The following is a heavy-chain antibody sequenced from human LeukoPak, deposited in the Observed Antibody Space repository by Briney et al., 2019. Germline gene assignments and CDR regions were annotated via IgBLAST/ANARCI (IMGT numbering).Heavy chain of an antibody. V-gene: IGHV3-9*01. CDR2: ICWNSGSL. CDR3: AKAMGYYYYYGMDV. J-gene: IGHJ6*02. CDR1: GFTFDDYA. Sequence: GGSLRLSCAASGFTFDDYALHWVRQAPGKGLEWVSGICWNSGSLGDADSVKGRFTIPRDNAKNSLYLQMNSLRVEDTALYYCAKAMGYYYYYGMDVWGQGTTVTVSS.